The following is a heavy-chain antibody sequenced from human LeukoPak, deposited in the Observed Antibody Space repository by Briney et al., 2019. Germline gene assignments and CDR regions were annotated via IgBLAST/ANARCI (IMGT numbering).Heavy chain of an antibody. J-gene: IGHJ4*02. D-gene: IGHD3-22*01. V-gene: IGHV4-31*03. Sequence: SETLSLTCTVSGGSISGGGYYWSWIRQHPGKGLEWIGYIYYSGSTYYNPSLKSRVTISVDTSKNQFSLKLSSVTAADTAVYYCARFSDSSGYGFDYWGQGTLVTVSS. CDR2: IYYSGST. CDR1: GGSISGGGYY. CDR3: ARFSDSSGYGFDY.